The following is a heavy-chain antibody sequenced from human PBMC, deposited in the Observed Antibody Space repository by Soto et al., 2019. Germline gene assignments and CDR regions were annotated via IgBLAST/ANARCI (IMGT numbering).Heavy chain of an antibody. D-gene: IGHD1-26*01. CDR2: IIPIFGTA. V-gene: IGHV1-69*06. J-gene: IGHJ4*02. CDR1: GGTFSSYA. CDR3: ASPKVGATWAFDY. Sequence: QVQLVQSGAEVKKPGSSVKVSCKASGGTFSSYAISWVRQAPGQGLEWMGGIIPIFGTANYAQRFQGRVTIPADKSTSTAYMELSSLRSEDTAVYYCASPKVGATWAFDYWGQGTLVTVSS.